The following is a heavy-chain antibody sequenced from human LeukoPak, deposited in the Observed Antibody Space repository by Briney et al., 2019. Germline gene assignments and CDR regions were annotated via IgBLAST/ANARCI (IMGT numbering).Heavy chain of an antibody. CDR3: ARAWDYYDSSGYYDL. V-gene: IGHV1-8*01. D-gene: IGHD3-22*01. Sequence: GASVKVSCKASGYTFTSYDINWVRQAPGQGLEWMGWMNPNSGNTGYAQKFQGRVTMTRNTSISTAYMELSSLRSEDTAVYYCARAWDYYDSSGYYDLWGQGTLVTVSS. CDR2: MNPNSGNT. J-gene: IGHJ5*02. CDR1: GYTFTSYD.